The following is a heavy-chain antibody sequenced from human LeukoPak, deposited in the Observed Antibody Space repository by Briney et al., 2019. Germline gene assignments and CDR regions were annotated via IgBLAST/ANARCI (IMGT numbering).Heavy chain of an antibody. CDR1: GFTFSSYA. V-gene: IGHV3-23*01. Sequence: GGSLRLSCAASGFTFSSYAMSWVRQAPGKGLEWVSAISGSGGSTYYTDSVKGRFTISRDNSKNTLYLQMNSLRAEDTAVYYCAKSIAARRGFDYWGQGTLVTVSS. CDR3: AKSIAARRGFDY. D-gene: IGHD6-6*01. CDR2: ISGSGGST. J-gene: IGHJ4*02.